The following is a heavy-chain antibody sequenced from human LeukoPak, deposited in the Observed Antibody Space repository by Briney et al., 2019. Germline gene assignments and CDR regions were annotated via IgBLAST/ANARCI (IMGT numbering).Heavy chain of an antibody. CDR1: GYTFTSYG. D-gene: IGHD2-2*01. Sequence: ASVKVSCKASGYTFTSYGISWVRQAPGQGLEWMGWISAYNGDTNYAQTLQGRVTMTTDTSTSTAYMELRSLRSDDTAVYYCTRDGSHTSDYFDSWGQETLVTVSS. CDR2: ISAYNGDT. CDR3: TRDGSHTSDYFDS. V-gene: IGHV1-18*04. J-gene: IGHJ4*02.